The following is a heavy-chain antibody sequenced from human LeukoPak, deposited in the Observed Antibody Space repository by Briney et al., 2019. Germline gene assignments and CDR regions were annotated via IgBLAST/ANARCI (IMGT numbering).Heavy chain of an antibody. CDR2: INDYTGDT. D-gene: IGHD3-22*01. CDR3: ARDRIATIVVVHSFYYGMDV. Sequence: PSETLSLTCTVYGVSFTDYFWTWIRQSPGKGLEWIGEINDYTGDTNYNPSLNSRFSISREKSKNQLSLGLRSVTAADTAVYYCARDRIATIVVVHSFYYGMDVWGQGTTVTVSS. J-gene: IGHJ6*02. CDR1: GVSFTDYF. V-gene: IGHV4-34*01.